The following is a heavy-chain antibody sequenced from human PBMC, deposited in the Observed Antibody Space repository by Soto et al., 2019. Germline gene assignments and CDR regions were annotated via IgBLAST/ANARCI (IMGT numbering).Heavy chain of an antibody. CDR3: AREVAYYYGSGSYLFEY. J-gene: IGHJ4*02. CDR2: ISAYNGNT. CDR1: GYTFTSYG. V-gene: IGHV1-18*01. Sequence: ASVKVSCKASGYTFTSYGISWVRQAPGQGLEWMGWISAYNGNTNYAQKLQGRVTMTTDTSTSTAYMELRSLRSDDTAVYYCAREVAYYYGSGSYLFEYWGQGTLVTVPS. D-gene: IGHD3-10*01.